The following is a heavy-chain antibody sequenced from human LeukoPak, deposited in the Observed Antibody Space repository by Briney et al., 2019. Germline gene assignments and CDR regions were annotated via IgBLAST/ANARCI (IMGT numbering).Heavy chain of an antibody. J-gene: IGHJ3*02. CDR2: IQKDGSEA. Sequence: GGSLRLSCTTSGFTLSNYWMTWVRQAPGKGLEWVAKIQKDGSEAYYVDSMEGRFTISRDNARNSLYLQMNSLRAEDTAVYYCARDRSLGRGVIGAFDIWGQGTMVTVSS. CDR1: GFTLSNYW. D-gene: IGHD3-10*01. V-gene: IGHV3-7*01. CDR3: ARDRSLGRGVIGAFDI.